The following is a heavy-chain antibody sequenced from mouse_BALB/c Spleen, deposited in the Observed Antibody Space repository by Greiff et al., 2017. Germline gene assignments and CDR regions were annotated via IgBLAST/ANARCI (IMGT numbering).Heavy chain of an antibody. D-gene: IGHD2-4*01. CDR1: GFNIKDTY. V-gene: IGHV14-3*02. J-gene: IGHJ1*01. Sequence: VQLQQSGAELVKPGASVKLSCTASGFNIKDTYMHWVKQRPEQGLEWIGRIDPANGNTKYDPKFQGKATITADTSSNTAYLQLSSLTSEDTAVYYCARSDYDPYWYFDVWGAGTTVTVSS. CDR3: ARSDYDPYWYFDV. CDR2: IDPANGNT.